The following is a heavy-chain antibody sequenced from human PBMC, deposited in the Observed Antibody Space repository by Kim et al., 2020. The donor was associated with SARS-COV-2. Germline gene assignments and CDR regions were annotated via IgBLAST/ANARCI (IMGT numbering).Heavy chain of an antibody. CDR3: ASLHTAMVQGY. V-gene: IGHV3-30*04. J-gene: IGHJ4*02. Sequence: GGSLRLSCAASGFTFSSYAMHWVRQAPGKGLEWVAVISYDGSNKYYADSVKGRFTISRDNSKNTLYLQMNSLRAEDTAVYYCASLHTAMVQGYWGQGTLVTVSS. D-gene: IGHD5-18*01. CDR2: ISYDGSNK. CDR1: GFTFSSYA.